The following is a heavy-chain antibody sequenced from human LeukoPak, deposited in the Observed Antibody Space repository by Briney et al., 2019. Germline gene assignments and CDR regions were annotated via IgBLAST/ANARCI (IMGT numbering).Heavy chain of an antibody. J-gene: IGHJ3*02. CDR1: GGSISSYY. D-gene: IGHD3-22*01. CDR3: ARVKVIDAFDI. CDR2: IYYNGST. Sequence: SETLSLTCTVSGGSISSYYWSWIRQPPGKGLEWVGYIYYNGSTNYKPSLKSRVTISVDTSKNQLFLKLSSVTAADKDVYNCARVKVIDAFDIWGQGTMVTVSS. V-gene: IGHV4-59*01.